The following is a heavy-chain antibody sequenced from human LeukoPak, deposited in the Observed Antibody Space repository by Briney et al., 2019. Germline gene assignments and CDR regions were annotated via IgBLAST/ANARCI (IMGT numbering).Heavy chain of an antibody. D-gene: IGHD3-22*01. Sequence: GGSLRLSCAASGFTFTTYWMGWVRQAPGKGLEWVANVNQDGGEKYYVDSVKGRFTISRDNAKNALYLQMDSLRAEDTAVYYCAKLTNYDSSGFDPWGQGTLVTVSS. V-gene: IGHV3-7*03. CDR3: AKLTNYDSSGFDP. CDR2: VNQDGGEK. J-gene: IGHJ5*02. CDR1: GFTFTTYW.